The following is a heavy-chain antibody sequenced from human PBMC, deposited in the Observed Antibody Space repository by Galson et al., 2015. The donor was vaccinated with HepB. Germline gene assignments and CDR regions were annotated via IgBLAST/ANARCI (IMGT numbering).Heavy chain of an antibody. J-gene: IGHJ6*03. CDR2: IYFRGST. D-gene: IGHD3-16*01. CDR1: GGSISSHY. V-gene: IGHV4-59*08. Sequence: ETLSLTCTVSGGSISSHYWSWIRQPPGKGLEWIGYIYFRGSTKYNPSLRSRVTISVDTSKNQFSLKLSSVTAADTAVYYCARLLRYPLIYYMDVWGKGTSVTVSS. CDR3: ARLLRYPLIYYMDV.